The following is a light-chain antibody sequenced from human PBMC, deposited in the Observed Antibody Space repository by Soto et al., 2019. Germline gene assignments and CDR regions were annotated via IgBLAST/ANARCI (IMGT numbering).Light chain of an antibody. CDR3: SSYTSSSTLMV. V-gene: IGLV2-14*01. CDR2: DVS. Sequence: QSALTQPASVSGSPGQSITISCTGTSSDVGGYNYVSWYQQHPGTAPKLMIYDVSNRPSGVSNRFSGSKSGNTASLTISGRQAEDEAAYYCSSYTSSSTLMVFGAGTKVTVL. J-gene: IGLJ2*01. CDR1: SSDVGGYNY.